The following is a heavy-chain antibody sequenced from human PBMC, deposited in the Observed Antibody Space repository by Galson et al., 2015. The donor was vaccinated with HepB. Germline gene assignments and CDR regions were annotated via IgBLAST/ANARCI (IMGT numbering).Heavy chain of an antibody. D-gene: IGHD6-19*01. CDR1: GFTFSTYS. CDR3: AKDLTIDPYSSGWFDP. CDR2: ISYDGSNT. V-gene: IGHV3-30-3*01. Sequence: SLRLSCAASGFTFSTYSMHWVRQAPGKGLEWVTTISYDGSNTYYADSVKGRFTISRDNSKNTLYLQMNSLRAEDTAVYYCAKDLTIDPYSSGWFDPWGQGTLVTVSS. J-gene: IGHJ5*02.